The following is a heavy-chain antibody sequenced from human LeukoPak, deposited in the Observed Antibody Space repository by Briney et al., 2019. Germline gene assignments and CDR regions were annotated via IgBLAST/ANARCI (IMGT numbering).Heavy chain of an antibody. V-gene: IGHV3-11*01. CDR2: ISRGGNTI. Sequence: PGGSLRLPCAASGFTFSDYYMSWIRQAPGKGLEWVSYISRGGNTIYYADSVKGRFTISRDNAKNSLYLQMNSLRAEDTAVYFCARGGPYIGVAGIDYWGQGTLVTVSS. CDR1: GFTFSDYY. D-gene: IGHD6-19*01. CDR3: ARGGPYIGVAGIDY. J-gene: IGHJ4*02.